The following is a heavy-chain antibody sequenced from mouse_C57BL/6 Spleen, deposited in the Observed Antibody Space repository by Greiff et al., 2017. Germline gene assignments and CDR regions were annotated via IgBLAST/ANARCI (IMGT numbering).Heavy chain of an antibody. J-gene: IGHJ4*01. CDR2: IYPGSGST. V-gene: IGHV1-55*01. Sequence: QVQLQQPGAELVKPGASVKMSCKASGYTFTSYWITWVKQRPGQGLEWIGEIYPGSGSTNYNEKFKSKATLTVDTSSSTAYMQLSSLTSEDSAVYDCAREINYCGSSPMDYWGKGTSVTVSS. CDR3: AREINYCGSSPMDY. CDR1: GYTFTSYW. D-gene: IGHD1-1*01.